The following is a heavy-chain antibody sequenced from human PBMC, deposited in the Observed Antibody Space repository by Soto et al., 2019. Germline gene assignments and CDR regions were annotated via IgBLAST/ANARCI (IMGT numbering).Heavy chain of an antibody. CDR2: ISSSSRTI. V-gene: IGHV3-48*01. J-gene: IGHJ4*02. CDR1: GFTFSNYG. Sequence: PGGSLRLSCAASGFTFSNYGMNWVRQVPGKGLEWISYISSSSRTIYYADSVKGRFTISRDNGKNSLYLQMNSLRAEDTAVYYCARLGGYYQAFDQWGQGSLVTVSS. CDR3: ARLGGYYQAFDQ. D-gene: IGHD3-22*01.